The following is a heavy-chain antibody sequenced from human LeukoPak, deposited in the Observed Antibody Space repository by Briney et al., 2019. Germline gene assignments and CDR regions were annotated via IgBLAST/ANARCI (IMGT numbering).Heavy chain of an antibody. CDR1: GGSISSRSYY. J-gene: IGHJ5*02. V-gene: IGHV4-39*07. CDR2: IYYSGST. CDR3: ARVRARLRYFDWLGLNWFDP. D-gene: IGHD3-9*01. Sequence: SETLSLTCTVSGGSISSRSYYWGWIRQPPGKGLEWIGSIYYSGSTYYNPSLKSRVTISVDTSKNQFSLKLSSVTAADTAVYYCARVRARLRYFDWLGLNWFDPWGQGTLVTVSS.